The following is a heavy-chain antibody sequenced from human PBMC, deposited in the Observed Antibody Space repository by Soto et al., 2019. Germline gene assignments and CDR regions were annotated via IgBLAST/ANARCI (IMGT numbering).Heavy chain of an antibody. CDR2: ISSSSSSYI. J-gene: IGHJ4*02. V-gene: IGHV3-21*01. Sequence: GSLRLSCAASGFTFSSYSMNWVRQAPGKGLEWVSSISSSSSSYIYYADSVKGRFTISRDNAKNSLYLQMNSLRAEDTAVYYCAIDSSSSPLFDYWGQGTLVTVSS. CDR1: GFTFSSYS. CDR3: AIDSSSSPLFDY. D-gene: IGHD6-6*01.